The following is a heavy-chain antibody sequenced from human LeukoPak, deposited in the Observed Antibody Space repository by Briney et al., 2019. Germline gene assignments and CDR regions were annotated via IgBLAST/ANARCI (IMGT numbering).Heavy chain of an antibody. CDR1: GFTFSSYA. CDR2: ISYDGSNK. V-gene: IGHV3-30*04. Sequence: GRSLRLSCAASGFTFSSYAMHWVRQAPGKGLEWVAVISYDGSNKYYADSVKGRFTISRDNSKNTLNLQMNSLRAEDTAVYYCATSSMVRGAQFDYWGQGTLVTVSS. CDR3: ATSSMVRGAQFDY. D-gene: IGHD3-10*01. J-gene: IGHJ4*02.